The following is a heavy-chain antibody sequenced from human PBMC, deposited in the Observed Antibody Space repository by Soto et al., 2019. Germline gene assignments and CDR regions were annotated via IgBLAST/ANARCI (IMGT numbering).Heavy chain of an antibody. CDR1: GGSISSSNW. CDR3: ARDIYAYYYGSGSYFDY. CDR2: IYHSGST. V-gene: IGHV4-4*02. J-gene: IGHJ4*02. Sequence: PSETLSLTCAVSGGSISSSNWWSWVRQPPGKGLEWIGEIYHSGSTNYNPSLKSRVTISVDKSKNQFSLKLSSVTAADTAVYYCARDIYAYYYGSGSYFDYWGQGTLVTVSS. D-gene: IGHD3-10*01.